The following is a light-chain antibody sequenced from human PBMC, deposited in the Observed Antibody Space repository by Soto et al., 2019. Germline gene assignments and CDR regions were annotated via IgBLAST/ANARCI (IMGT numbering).Light chain of an antibody. V-gene: IGKV1-5*03. Sequence: DIQMTQSPSTLSASVGDRVTITCRASQSINHWLAWYQQKPGKAPNLLIYQAPNKDSGVPSRFSGSESGTEFTLTISSLQPDDFATYYCQQYNNYPRTFGQGTKVEIK. CDR1: QSINHW. J-gene: IGKJ1*01. CDR3: QQYNNYPRT. CDR2: QAP.